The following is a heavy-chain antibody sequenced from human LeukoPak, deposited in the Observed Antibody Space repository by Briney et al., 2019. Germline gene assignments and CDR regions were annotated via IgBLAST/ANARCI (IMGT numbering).Heavy chain of an antibody. CDR2: MKKDGSEK. J-gene: IGHJ3*01. V-gene: IGHV3-7*05. CDR3: TRDEF. Sequence: GGSLRLSCAGSGFTFSNYWMSWVRQAPGKGLEWVANMKKDGSEKYYVDSVKGRFTISRDSAKNSLYLQMDSLRAEDTAVYYCTRDEFWGQGTMVTVSS. CDR1: GFTFSNYW.